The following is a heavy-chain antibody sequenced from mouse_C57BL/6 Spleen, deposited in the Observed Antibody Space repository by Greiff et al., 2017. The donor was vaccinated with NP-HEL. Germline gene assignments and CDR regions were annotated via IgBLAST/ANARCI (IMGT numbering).Heavy chain of an antibody. D-gene: IGHD3-2*02. V-gene: IGHV1-81*01. Sequence: VKLVESGAELARPGASVKLSCKASGYTFTSYGISWVKQRTGQGLEWIGEIYPRSGNTYYNEKFKGKATLTADKSSSTAYMELRSLTSEDSAVYYCARRRLYYAMDYWGQGTSVTVSS. J-gene: IGHJ4*01. CDR2: IYPRSGNT. CDR1: GYTFTSYG. CDR3: ARRRLYYAMDY.